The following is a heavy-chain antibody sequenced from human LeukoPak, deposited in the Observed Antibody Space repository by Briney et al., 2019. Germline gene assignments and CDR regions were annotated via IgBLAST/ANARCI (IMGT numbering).Heavy chain of an antibody. V-gene: IGHV4-39*07. CDR3: ARTGGSFYFYCYMDV. Sequence: SSETLSLTCTVSGGSIRSSSYNWGWIRQPPGKGLEWIGSIHYTGTTFYNPSLKSRVTISVDTSKNQFSLKLRSVTAADTAVYYCARTGGSFYFYCYMDVWGKGTTVTVSS. D-gene: IGHD1-26*01. CDR2: IHYTGTT. J-gene: IGHJ6*03. CDR1: GGSIRSSSYN.